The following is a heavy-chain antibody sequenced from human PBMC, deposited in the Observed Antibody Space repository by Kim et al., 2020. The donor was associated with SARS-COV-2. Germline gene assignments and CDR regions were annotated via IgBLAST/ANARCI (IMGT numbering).Heavy chain of an antibody. D-gene: IGHD2-2*01. CDR2: IYYSGST. Sequence: SETLSLTCTVSGGSISSSSYYWGWIRQPPGKGLEWIGSIYYSGSTYYNPSLKSRVTISVDTSKNQFSLKLSSVTAADTAVYYCASRYCSSTSCYLYYYYYGMDVWGQGTTVTVSS. V-gene: IGHV4-39*01. CDR3: ASRYCSSTSCYLYYYYYGMDV. J-gene: IGHJ6*02. CDR1: GGSISSSSYY.